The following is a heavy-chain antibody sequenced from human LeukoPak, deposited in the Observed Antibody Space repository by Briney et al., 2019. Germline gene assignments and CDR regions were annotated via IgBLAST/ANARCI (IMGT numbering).Heavy chain of an antibody. V-gene: IGHV4-30-4*07. CDR1: GGSISSGGYS. Sequence: PSETLSLTCAVSGGSISSGGYSWSWIRQPPGKGLEWIGSIHQSGYTYYNASLMSRVTISVDTSKNQFSLNLRSVAAADTAVYYCARDPRFSPFDNWGQGTLVTVSS. CDR2: IHQSGYT. J-gene: IGHJ4*02. CDR3: ARDPRFSPFDN.